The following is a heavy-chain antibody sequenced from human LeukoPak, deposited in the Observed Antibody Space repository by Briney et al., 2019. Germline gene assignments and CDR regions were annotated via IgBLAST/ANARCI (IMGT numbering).Heavy chain of an antibody. CDR3: ARGSGISRAAAFDY. CDR1: GFTFSSYW. CDR2: IKQDGSEK. J-gene: IGHJ4*02. D-gene: IGHD6-13*01. Sequence: GGSLRLSCAASGFTFSSYWMSWVRQAPGKGLEWVANIKQDGSEKYYVDSVKGRFTISRDNAKNSLYLQMNSLRAEDTAVYYCARGSGISRAAAFDYWGQGTLVTVSS. V-gene: IGHV3-7*01.